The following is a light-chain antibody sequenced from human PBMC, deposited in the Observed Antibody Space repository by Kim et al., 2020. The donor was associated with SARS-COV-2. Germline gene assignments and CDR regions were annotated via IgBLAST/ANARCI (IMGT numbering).Light chain of an antibody. J-gene: IGKJ1*01. CDR3: QQSNDWPPLT. CDR1: QTINNK. Sequence: PGERAPLSCRASQTINNKLVWYQQKPGQAPRLLIYDATTRATGVPARFIGSGSETDFTLTISSLQSEDFAVYYCQQSNDWPPLTFGQGTKVDIK. V-gene: IGKV3-15*01. CDR2: DAT.